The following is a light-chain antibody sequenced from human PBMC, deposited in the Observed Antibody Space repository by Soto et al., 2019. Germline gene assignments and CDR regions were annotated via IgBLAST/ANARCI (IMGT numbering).Light chain of an antibody. Sequence: EIVLTQSPATLSLSPGERATLSCRASQSINRHLAWYQQKPGQAPRLLIYDASNRATGIPARFSGSGSGTDFTLTISSLEPEDFAVYYCQQRSNWPPTFGQGTKLEIK. CDR3: QQRSNWPPT. V-gene: IGKV3-11*01. CDR1: QSINRH. CDR2: DAS. J-gene: IGKJ2*01.